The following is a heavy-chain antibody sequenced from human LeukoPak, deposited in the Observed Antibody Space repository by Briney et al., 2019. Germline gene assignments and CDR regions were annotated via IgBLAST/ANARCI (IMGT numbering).Heavy chain of an antibody. CDR1: GFTFSSYA. J-gene: IGHJ4*02. Sequence: GGSLRLSCAASGFTFSSYAMNWVRQAPGKGLEWVSVVSDSGGSTYYADSVKGRFTISRDNSKNTLYLQMNSLRAEDTAVYYCAKPGTFYGDYFDYWGQGTLVTVSS. CDR2: VSDSGGST. D-gene: IGHD4-17*01. CDR3: AKPGTFYGDYFDY. V-gene: IGHV3-23*01.